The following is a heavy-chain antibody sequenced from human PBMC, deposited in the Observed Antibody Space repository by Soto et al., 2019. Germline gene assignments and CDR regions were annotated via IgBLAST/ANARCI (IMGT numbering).Heavy chain of an antibody. J-gene: IGHJ4*02. CDR3: AAYSSSGYYFDY. Sequence: QVQLQQWGAGLLKPSETLSLTCAVYGGSFSGYYWSWIRQPPGKGLEWIGEINHSGSTNYNPSLTSRVTISVDTSNNQFSLKLSSVTAADTAVYYCAAYSSSGYYFDYWGQGTLVTVSS. D-gene: IGHD6-13*01. V-gene: IGHV4-34*01. CDR1: GGSFSGYY. CDR2: INHSGST.